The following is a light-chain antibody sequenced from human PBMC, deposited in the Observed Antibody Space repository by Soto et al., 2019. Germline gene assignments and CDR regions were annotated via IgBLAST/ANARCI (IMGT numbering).Light chain of an antibody. CDR2: DAS. J-gene: IGKJ5*01. CDR3: QQRSSNWPPVT. V-gene: IGKV3-11*01. Sequence: EIVLTQSPATLSLSPGERATLSCGASQSVSSYLAWYQQKPGQAPRLLIYDASNRATGIPARFSGSGSGTDFTLTISSLEPEDFAVYYCQQRSSNWPPVTFGQGTRLEIK. CDR1: QSVSSY.